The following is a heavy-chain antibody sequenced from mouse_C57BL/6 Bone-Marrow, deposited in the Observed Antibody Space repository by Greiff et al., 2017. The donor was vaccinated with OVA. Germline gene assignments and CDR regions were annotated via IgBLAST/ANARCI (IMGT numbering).Heavy chain of an antibody. CDR3: AKNEGVYYYGSSLDY. D-gene: IGHD1-1*01. Sequence: VQLKESGPGLVQPSQSLSITCTVSGFSLTSYGVHWVRQSPGKGLEWLGVIWSGGSTDYNAAFISRLSISKDNSKSQVFFKMNSLQADDTAIYYCAKNEGVYYYGSSLDYWGQGTTLTVSS. CDR2: IWSGGST. J-gene: IGHJ2*01. V-gene: IGHV2-2*01. CDR1: GFSLTSYG.